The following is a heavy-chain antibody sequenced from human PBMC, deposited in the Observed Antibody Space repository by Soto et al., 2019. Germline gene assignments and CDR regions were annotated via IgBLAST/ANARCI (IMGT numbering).Heavy chain of an antibody. D-gene: IGHD3-22*01. CDR1: GFILSGYD. J-gene: IGHJ6*02. CDR2: IGTAGDP. Sequence: EEQLVESGGGLVQPGGSLRLSCVASGFILSGYDMHWVRQATGEGLEWVSAIGTAGDPYYSGSVKGRFTISRGNAENSVYLQMNSLRAGDTAVYYCARAGYDSSGYYFSAMDVWGPGTTVTVSS. CDR3: ARAGYDSSGYYFSAMDV. V-gene: IGHV3-13*05.